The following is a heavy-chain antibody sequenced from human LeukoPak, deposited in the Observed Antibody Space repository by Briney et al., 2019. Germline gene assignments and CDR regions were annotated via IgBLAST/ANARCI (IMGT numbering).Heavy chain of an antibody. D-gene: IGHD1-14*01. V-gene: IGHV4-59*01. Sequence: KPSETLSLTCTVSGGSISSYYWSWIRQPPGKGLEWIGYIYYSGNTNYNPSLKSRVTISVDTSKNQFSLKLSSVTAADTAVYYCAGMRITTPTVRTLDYWGQGTLVTVSS. J-gene: IGHJ4*02. CDR2: IYYSGNT. CDR1: GGSISSYY. CDR3: AGMRITTPTVRTLDY.